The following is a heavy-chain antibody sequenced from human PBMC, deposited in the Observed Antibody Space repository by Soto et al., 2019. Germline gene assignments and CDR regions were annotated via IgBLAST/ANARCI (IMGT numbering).Heavy chain of an antibody. V-gene: IGHV3-21*01. CDR2: ISSSSSYI. CDR3: ARDSITIFEVVIDY. D-gene: IGHD3-3*01. Sequence: GGSLRLSCAASGFTFSSYSMNWVRQAPGKGLEWVSSISSSSSYIYYADSVKGRFTISRDNAKDSLYLQMNSLRAEDTAVYYCARDSITIFEVVIDYWGQGTLVTVSS. CDR1: GFTFSSYS. J-gene: IGHJ4*02.